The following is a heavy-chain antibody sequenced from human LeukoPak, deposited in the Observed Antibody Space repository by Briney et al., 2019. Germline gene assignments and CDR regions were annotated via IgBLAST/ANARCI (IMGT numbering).Heavy chain of an antibody. D-gene: IGHD6-19*01. J-gene: IGHJ3*02. CDR2: IYSGGST. Sequence: PGGSLRLSCAASGFTVSSNYMSWVRQAPGKGLEWVSVIYSGGSTYYADSVKGRFTISRDNSKNTLYLQMNSLRAEDTAVYYCAKASRGQWLVDAFDIWGQGTMVTVSS. CDR1: GFTVSSNY. CDR3: AKASRGQWLVDAFDI. V-gene: IGHV3-53*01.